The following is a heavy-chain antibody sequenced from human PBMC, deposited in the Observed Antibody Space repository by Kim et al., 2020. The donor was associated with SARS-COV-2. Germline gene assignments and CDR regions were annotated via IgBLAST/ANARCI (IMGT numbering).Heavy chain of an antibody. CDR2: ISVSGADT. CDR3: ARTGRGSPSWYFDL. Sequence: GGSLRLSYAASGFTFSDFAMSWVRQAPGKGLEWVSSISVSGADTYYADSVKGRFTIFRDNSKNTLYLQMDSLRAEDTAVYYCARTGRGSPSWYFDLWGR. CDR1: GFTFSDFA. D-gene: IGHD1-26*01. V-gene: IGHV3-23*01. J-gene: IGHJ2*01.